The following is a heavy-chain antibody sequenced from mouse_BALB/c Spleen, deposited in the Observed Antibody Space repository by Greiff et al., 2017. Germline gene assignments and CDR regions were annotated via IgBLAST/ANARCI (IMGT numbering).Heavy chain of an antibody. CDR1: GFTFSSYT. Sequence: EVQGVESGGGLVQPGGSLKLSCAASGFTFSSYTMSWVRQTPEKRLEWVAYISNGGGSTYYPDTVKGRFTISRDNAKNTLYLQMSSLKSEDTAMYYCARDYGSSYPAWFAYWGQGTLVTVSA. CDR3: ARDYGSSYPAWFAY. V-gene: IGHV5-12-2*01. CDR2: ISNGGGST. D-gene: IGHD1-1*01. J-gene: IGHJ3*01.